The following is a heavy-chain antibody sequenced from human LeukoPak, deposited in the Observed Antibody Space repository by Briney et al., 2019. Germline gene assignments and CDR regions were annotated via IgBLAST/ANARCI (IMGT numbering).Heavy chain of an antibody. CDR1: GYTFTNYY. Sequence: ASVKVSCKASGYTFTNYYMHWVRQAPGQGLEWMGIINPSGGSTSYAQKFQGRVTMTRDMSTSTVYMELSSLGSEDTAVYYCARDRAVTATDYWGQGTLVTVSS. CDR2: INPSGGST. CDR3: ARDRAVTATDY. J-gene: IGHJ4*02. D-gene: IGHD2-21*02. V-gene: IGHV1-46*01.